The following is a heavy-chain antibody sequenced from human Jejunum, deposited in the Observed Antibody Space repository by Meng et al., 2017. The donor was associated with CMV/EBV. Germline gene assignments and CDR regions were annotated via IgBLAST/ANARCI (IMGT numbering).Heavy chain of an antibody. J-gene: IGHJ4*02. Sequence: CQASGYTFTNHAIVWVRPPPGQGLEWMGWINTITGNPAYAQDFTGRFVFSLDTAVSTAYLQISSLKAEDTAVYYCARELPATNLNNGYWGQGTLVTVSS. D-gene: IGHD6-25*01. CDR3: ARELPATNLNNGY. CDR1: GYTFTNHA. V-gene: IGHV7-4-1*02. CDR2: INTITGNP.